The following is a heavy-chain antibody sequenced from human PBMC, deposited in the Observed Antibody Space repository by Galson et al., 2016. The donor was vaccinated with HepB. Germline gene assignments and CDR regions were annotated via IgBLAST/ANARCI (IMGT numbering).Heavy chain of an antibody. CDR3: AAYAPYCSGGKCHHLHFEY. V-gene: IGHV3-23*01. Sequence: SLRLSCAASGFTFSTYVMNWVRQAPGKGLEWVSGASVSGNDTYYAASVKGRSTISSDNSKNTLYLQMNSLRAEDTAVYFFAAYAPYCSGGKCHHLHFEYWGQGTLVSVSS. CDR2: ASVSGNDT. D-gene: IGHD2-15*01. CDR1: GFTFSTYV. J-gene: IGHJ4*02.